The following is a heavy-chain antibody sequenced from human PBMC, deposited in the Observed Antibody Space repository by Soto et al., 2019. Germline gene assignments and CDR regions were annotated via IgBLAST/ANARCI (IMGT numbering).Heavy chain of an antibody. Sequence: QIQLVQFGVEVARPGASVTVSCEASGYIFTTYGLSWVRQTPAHGLEWMGWISADSGYTQYAQYFQGRVTMTRDTSRNTVYMTLRDRTSDDTGSYYCARDLPPGSLYGMDAWGQGTALTVSS. CDR2: ISADSGYT. J-gene: IGHJ6*02. CDR3: ARDLPPGSLYGMDA. V-gene: IGHV1-18*01. CDR1: GYIFTTYG.